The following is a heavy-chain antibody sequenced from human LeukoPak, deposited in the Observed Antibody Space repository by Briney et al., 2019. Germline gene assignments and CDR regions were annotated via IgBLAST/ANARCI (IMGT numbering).Heavy chain of an antibody. Sequence: PSETLSLTCTVSGGSISSYYWSWIRQPPGKGLEWIGYIYYSGSTNYNPSLKSRVTISVDTSKNQFSLKLSSVTAADTAVYYCARRGWYDFWSGHKIRWCFHYWGQGTLVTVSS. CDR3: ARRGWYDFWSGHKIRWCFHY. D-gene: IGHD3-3*01. CDR1: GGSISSYY. V-gene: IGHV4-59*01. J-gene: IGHJ4*02. CDR2: IYYSGST.